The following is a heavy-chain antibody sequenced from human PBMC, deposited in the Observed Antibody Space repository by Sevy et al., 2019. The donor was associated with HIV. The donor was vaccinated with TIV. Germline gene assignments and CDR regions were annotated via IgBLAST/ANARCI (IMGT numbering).Heavy chain of an antibody. V-gene: IGHV1-69*13. CDR1: GGTFSSYG. J-gene: IGHJ4*02. D-gene: IGHD6-19*01. CDR2: IIPILGTV. Sequence: ASVKVSCKASGGTFSSYGISWVRQAPGQGLEWMGGIIPILGTVNYAQKFQGRVTFTANESTKTAYMVLSSLRSEDTAVYCCARGGGNGWYYFDYWGQETLVTVSS. CDR3: ARGGGNGWYYFDY.